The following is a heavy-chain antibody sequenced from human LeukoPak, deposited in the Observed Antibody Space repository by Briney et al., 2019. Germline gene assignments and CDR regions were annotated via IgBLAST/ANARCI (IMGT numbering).Heavy chain of an antibody. CDR1: GFTFSSYW. CDR3: ARGGGYSYGLYDY. D-gene: IGHD5-18*01. V-gene: IGHV3-74*01. J-gene: IGHJ4*02. Sequence: PGGSLRLSCAASGFTFSSYWMHWVRQAPGKGLVWVSRINSDGRSTTYADSVKGRFTISRDNAKNTLYLQMNSLRAEDTAVYYCARGGGYSYGLYDYWGQGTLVTVSS. CDR2: INSDGRST.